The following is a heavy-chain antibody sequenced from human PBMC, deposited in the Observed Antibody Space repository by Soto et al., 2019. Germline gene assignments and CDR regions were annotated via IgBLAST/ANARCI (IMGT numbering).Heavy chain of an antibody. V-gene: IGHV1-69*12. Sequence: QVQLVQSGAEVKKPGSSVNVSCKTSGGTFGNSAVTWVRQAPGQGLEWLGGIVPMFGTANYAQKFQGRVTITADESTITAYMELNSLKTDDMAVYYCARDGDPQSAFWSGPLGGGRFDPWGQRTLVTVPS. J-gene: IGHJ5*02. D-gene: IGHD3-3*01. CDR1: GGTFGNSA. CDR2: IVPMFGTA. CDR3: ARDGDPQSAFWSGPLGGGRFDP.